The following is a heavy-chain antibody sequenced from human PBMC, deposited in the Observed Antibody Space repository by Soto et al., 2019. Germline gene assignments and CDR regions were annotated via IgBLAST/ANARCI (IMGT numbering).Heavy chain of an antibody. J-gene: IGHJ4*02. Sequence: EVQLLESGGGLVQPGGSLRLSCTASGFTFSSYAMSWVRQAPGKGLEWVSTISGSGGSTYYADSVKGRFTISRDNSKYTLYLQVNSLRAEDTAVYYCAKCSPRYSSGLKAYYFDYWGQGTLVTVSS. CDR3: AKCSPRYSSGLKAYYFDY. V-gene: IGHV3-23*01. CDR2: ISGSGGST. CDR1: GFTFSSYA. D-gene: IGHD6-19*01.